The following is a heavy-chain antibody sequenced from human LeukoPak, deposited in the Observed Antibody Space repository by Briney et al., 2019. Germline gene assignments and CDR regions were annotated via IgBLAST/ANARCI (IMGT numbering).Heavy chain of an antibody. J-gene: IGHJ5*02. Sequence: ASVEVSCKASGYTFSSYAKNGVRQAPGQGLKWMGWINTNTGNPTYAQGFTGRFVFSLDTSVSTAYLQISSLKAEDTAVYYCARDVDGYWFDPWGQGTLVTVSS. V-gene: IGHV7-4-1*02. CDR1: GYTFSSYA. CDR2: INTNTGNP. D-gene: IGHD5-24*01. CDR3: ARDVDGYWFDP.